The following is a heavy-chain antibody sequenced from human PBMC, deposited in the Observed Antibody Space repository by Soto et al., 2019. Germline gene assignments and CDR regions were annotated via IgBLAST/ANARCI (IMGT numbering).Heavy chain of an antibody. CDR3: ARDSGAKLSSS. V-gene: IGHV1-69*13. Sequence: SVKVSCKASGGTFSSYRINWVRQAPGQGLEWVGGIVPIYRTADYAQKFQGRVTITADESARTAYLEVRSLKSQDTAVYYCARDSGAKLSSSWGRGTLVTVSS. D-gene: IGHD6-13*01. CDR2: IVPIYRTA. CDR1: GGTFSSYR. J-gene: IGHJ4*02.